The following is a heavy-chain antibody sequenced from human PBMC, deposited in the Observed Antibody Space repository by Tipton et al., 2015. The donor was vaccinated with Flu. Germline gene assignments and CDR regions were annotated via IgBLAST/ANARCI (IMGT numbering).Heavy chain of an antibody. CDR1: GASINNYY. CDR2: IYYSGNT. CDR3: SSYYIRAFDI. J-gene: IGHJ3*02. D-gene: IGHD3-10*01. Sequence: TLSLTCTVSGASINNYYWSWIRQPPGKGLEWIGYIYYSGNTNYNPSLKSRATMSLDASKSHFSLKLSSVTAADTAMYYCSSYYIRAFDIWGQGQRSSSLQ. V-gene: IGHV4-59*01.